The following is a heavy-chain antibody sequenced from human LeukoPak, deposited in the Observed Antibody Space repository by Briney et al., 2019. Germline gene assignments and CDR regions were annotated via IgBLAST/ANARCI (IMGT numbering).Heavy chain of an antibody. V-gene: IGHV3-48*01. Sequence: GGSLRLSCAASGFTFSSYSMNWVRQAPGKGLEWVSYISSSSSTIYYADSVKGRFTISRDNAKNSLYLQMSSLRAEDTAVYYCARDIAARPETFFDYWGQGTLVTVSS. CDR2: ISSSSSTI. J-gene: IGHJ4*02. CDR3: ARDIAARPETFFDY. CDR1: GFTFSSYS. D-gene: IGHD6-6*01.